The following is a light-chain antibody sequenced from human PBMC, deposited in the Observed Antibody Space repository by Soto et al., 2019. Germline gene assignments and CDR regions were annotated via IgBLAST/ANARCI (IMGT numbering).Light chain of an antibody. CDR3: AAWDESLTAFV. J-gene: IGLJ1*01. V-gene: IGLV1-44*01. CDR2: AHS. CDR1: PSNIGSNT. Sequence: QSVLTQPPSAPGTPGQRVSISCSGSPSNIGSNTVSWFQQLSGAAPKLLIYAHSQRPSGVPDRFSGSRSGNSASLAISGLQSEDEADYYCAAWDESLTAFVFAPGTKVTVL.